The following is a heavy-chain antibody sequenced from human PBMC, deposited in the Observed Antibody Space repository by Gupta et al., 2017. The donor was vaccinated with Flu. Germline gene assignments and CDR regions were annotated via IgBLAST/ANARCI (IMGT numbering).Heavy chain of an antibody. J-gene: IGHJ6*03. Sequence: PWGGLEWLGRTYYRSKWFNDYAMSVRSRITINPDTSKNQVSLQLNSGTPEDTAVYYCVRAEGSNYYYNYYMNVWGKGTPVTVSS. CDR3: VRAEGSNYYYNYYMNV. CDR2: TYYRSKWFN. V-gene: IGHV6-1*01.